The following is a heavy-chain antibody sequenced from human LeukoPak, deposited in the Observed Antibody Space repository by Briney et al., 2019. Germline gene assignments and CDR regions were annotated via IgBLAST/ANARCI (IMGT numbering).Heavy chain of an antibody. V-gene: IGHV3-23*01. CDR2: IITTGGVS. Sequence: GGSLRLSCTASGFTFNTYAMSWVRQAPGKGLEWVSTIITTGGVSDYADSVKGRFTISRDNSRNTLYVQMNSLRAEDTAVYYCARGTGGVDYWGQGTLVTVSS. J-gene: IGHJ4*02. CDR3: ARGTGGVDY. D-gene: IGHD7-27*01. CDR1: GFTFNTYA.